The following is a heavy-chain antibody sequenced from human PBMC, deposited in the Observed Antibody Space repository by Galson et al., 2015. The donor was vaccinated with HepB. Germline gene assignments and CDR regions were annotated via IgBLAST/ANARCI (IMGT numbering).Heavy chain of an antibody. D-gene: IGHD1/OR15-1a*01. CDR1: GFTFSSSW. CDR3: ARSWNRVLDY. V-gene: IGHV3-74*01. CDR2: IDKDGIT. Sequence: SLRLSCAASGFTFSSSWMHWVRQAPGKGLVWVARIDKDGITVYADFVKGRFTTTRDNAKNTVTLQMNSLRADDTAVYFCARSWNRVLDYWGQGTMVTVSS. J-gene: IGHJ4*02.